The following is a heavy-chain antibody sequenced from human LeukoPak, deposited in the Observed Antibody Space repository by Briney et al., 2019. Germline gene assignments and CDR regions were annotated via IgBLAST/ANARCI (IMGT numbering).Heavy chain of an antibody. CDR1: GFTFNKHA. CDR3: AMLQTTNTDY. Sequence: PGGSLRLSCAASGFTFNKHAMTWVRQAPGKGLEWVSVVTDAGTIAYYADSVKGRFTISRDNAKSKVYLQMISLRAEDTALYYCAMLQTTNTDYWGQGTLVTVSS. D-gene: IGHD5-12*01. J-gene: IGHJ4*02. V-gene: IGHV3-23*01. CDR2: VTDAGTIA.